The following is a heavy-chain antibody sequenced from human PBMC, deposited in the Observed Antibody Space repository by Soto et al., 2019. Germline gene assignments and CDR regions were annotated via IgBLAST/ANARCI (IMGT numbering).Heavy chain of an antibody. Sequence: GGSLRLSCAASGFTFSSYAMSWVRQAPGKGLEWVSAISGSGGSTYYADSVKGRFTISRDNSKNTLYLQMNSLRAEDTAVYYCAKDSKVVVAANWFDPWGQGTLVTAPQ. V-gene: IGHV3-23*01. CDR2: ISGSGGST. D-gene: IGHD2-15*01. CDR1: GFTFSSYA. J-gene: IGHJ5*02. CDR3: AKDSKVVVAANWFDP.